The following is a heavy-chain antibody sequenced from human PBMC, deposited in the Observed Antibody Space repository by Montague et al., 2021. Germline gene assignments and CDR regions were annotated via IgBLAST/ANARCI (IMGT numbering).Heavy chain of an antibody. Sequence: SLRLSCAASKFTSSNYGMNWVRQAPGKGPEWVSYISISGNIIYYADSVKGRFTISRDNAKNSLYLQMNSLRDEDTAVYFCARDVFGELFSYYYYYMDVWGKGTTVTVSS. CDR3: ARDVFGELFSYYYYYMDV. CDR2: ISISGNII. J-gene: IGHJ6*03. CDR1: KFTSSNYG. D-gene: IGHD3-10*01. V-gene: IGHV3-48*02.